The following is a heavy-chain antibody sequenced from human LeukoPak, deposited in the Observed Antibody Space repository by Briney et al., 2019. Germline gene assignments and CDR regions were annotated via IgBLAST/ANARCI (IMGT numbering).Heavy chain of an antibody. CDR3: ATGNGLFYYYYMDV. Sequence: ASVKVSCKVSGYTLTELSMHWVRQAPGKGLEWMGGFDPEDGETIYAQKFQGRVTMTEDTSTDTAYMELSSLRSEDTAVYYCATGNGLFYYYYMDVWGKGTTVTVSS. CDR1: GYTLTELS. D-gene: IGHD3-3*01. J-gene: IGHJ6*03. V-gene: IGHV1-24*01. CDR2: FDPEDGET.